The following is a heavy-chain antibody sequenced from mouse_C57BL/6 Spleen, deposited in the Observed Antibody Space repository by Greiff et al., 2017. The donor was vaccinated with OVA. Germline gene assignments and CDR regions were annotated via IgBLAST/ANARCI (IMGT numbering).Heavy chain of an antibody. CDR3: ARDYYGSSRYAMDY. CDR1: GYAFSSSW. V-gene: IGHV1-82*01. J-gene: IGHJ4*01. D-gene: IGHD1-1*01. Sequence: VVEPGASVKISCKASGYAFSSSWMNWVKQRPGKGLEWIGRIYPGDGDTNYNGKFKGKATLTADKSSSTAYMQLSSLTSEDSAVYFCARDYYGSSRYAMDYWGQGTSVTVSS. CDR2: IYPGDGDT.